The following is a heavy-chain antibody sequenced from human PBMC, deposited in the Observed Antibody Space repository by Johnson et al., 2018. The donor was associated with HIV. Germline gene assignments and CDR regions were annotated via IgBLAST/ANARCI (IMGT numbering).Heavy chain of an antibody. Sequence: QVRLVESGGGVVQPGRSLRLSCAASGFTFSTYAMHWVRQAPGKGLEWVAVISYDGNNTYNADSVKGRFTISRDNPRNTLYLQMNSLRAEDTAVYYCAKDCVGVWWSRAFDIWGQGTMVTVSS. J-gene: IGHJ3*02. V-gene: IGHV3-30-3*01. D-gene: IGHD2-21*01. CDR3: AKDCVGVWWSRAFDI. CDR1: GFTFSTYA. CDR2: ISYDGNNT.